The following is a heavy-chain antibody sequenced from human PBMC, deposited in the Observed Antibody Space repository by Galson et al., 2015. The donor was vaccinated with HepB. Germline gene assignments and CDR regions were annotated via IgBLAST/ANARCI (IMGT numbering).Heavy chain of an antibody. CDR3: ARDGDYDALTGFYKNSFDI. D-gene: IGHD3-9*01. CDR1: GFTLSNYN. CDR2: IGRSGRPT. V-gene: IGHV3-48*02. J-gene: IGHJ3*02. Sequence: SLRLSCAVSGFTLSNYNMNWVRQAPGEGLEWLSFIGRSGRPTYHADSVKGRFTFSRDNAKNTLFLQMNNLRDEDTAIYYCARDGDYDALTGFYKNSFDIWGQGRMVTVSS.